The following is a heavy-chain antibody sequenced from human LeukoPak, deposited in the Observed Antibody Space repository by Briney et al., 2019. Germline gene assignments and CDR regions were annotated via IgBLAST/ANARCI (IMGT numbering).Heavy chain of an antibody. CDR3: ARGGAVAKPVDY. CDR2: INPSVGST. CDR1: GYTFTRYY. J-gene: IGHJ4*02. V-gene: IGHV1-46*01. Sequence: ALVKASCKASGYTFTRYYMHWVRQAPGQGLEWMGIINPSVGSTSYAQKFQGRVTMTRDTSTSTVYMELSSLRSEDTAVYYCARGGAVAKPVDYWGQGTLVTVSS. D-gene: IGHD6-19*01.